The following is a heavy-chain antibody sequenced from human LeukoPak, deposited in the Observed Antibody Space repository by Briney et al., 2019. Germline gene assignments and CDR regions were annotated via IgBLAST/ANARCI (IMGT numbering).Heavy chain of an antibody. CDR3: ARGNYYGSGSYSGGNWFDP. J-gene: IGHJ5*02. Sequence: SETLSLTCTVSGGSISSYYWSWIRQPAGKGLEWFGRIYTSGSTNYNPSLKSRVTMSVDTSKNQFSLKLSSVTAADTAVYYCARGNYYGSGSYSGGNWFDPWGQGTLVTVSS. CDR1: GGSISSYY. CDR2: IYTSGST. V-gene: IGHV4-4*07. D-gene: IGHD3-10*01.